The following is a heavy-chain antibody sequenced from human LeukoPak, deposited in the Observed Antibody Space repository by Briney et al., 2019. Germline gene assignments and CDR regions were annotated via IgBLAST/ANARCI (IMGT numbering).Heavy chain of an antibody. J-gene: IGHJ4*02. CDR1: GFTFTNYW. CDR2: IKQDGSQK. V-gene: IGHV3-7*01. CDR3: ARDPMEQQPGNYFDY. D-gene: IGHD6-13*01. Sequence: GGSLRLSCVASGFTFTNYWMNWVRQAPGKGLEWVASIKQDGSQKSYVDSVKGRFTISRDNAKNSLSLQMDSLRGEDTAVYYCARDPMEQQPGNYFDYWGQGTLVTVSS.